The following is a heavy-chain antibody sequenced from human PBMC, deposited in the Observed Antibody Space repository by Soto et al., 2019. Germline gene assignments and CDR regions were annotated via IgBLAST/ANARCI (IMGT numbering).Heavy chain of an antibody. J-gene: IGHJ4*02. Sequence: QVQLVQSGAEVKKPGASVKVSCKASGYTFTSYGISWVRQAPGQGLEWMGWISAYNGNTNYAQKLQGRATMTTDTTTSTAYLELRRLRSDDTAVYSCARDPVRSRYDRSVNYFDYWGQGTLVTLSS. V-gene: IGHV1-18*01. D-gene: IGHD3-22*01. CDR3: ARDPVRSRYDRSVNYFDY. CDR1: GYTFTSYG. CDR2: ISAYNGNT.